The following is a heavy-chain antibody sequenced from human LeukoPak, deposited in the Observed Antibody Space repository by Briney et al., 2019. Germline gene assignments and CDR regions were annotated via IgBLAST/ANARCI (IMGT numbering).Heavy chain of an antibody. J-gene: IGHJ4*02. V-gene: IGHV3-23*01. Sequence: GGSLRLSCAASGFTFSTYGMSWVRQAPGKGLEWVSAISGSGGSTYYADSVKGRFTISRDNSKNTLYLQMNSLRAEDTAVYYCAKVGPTYCSGGSCYGRGFDYWGQGTLVTVSS. CDR3: AKVGPTYCSGGSCYGRGFDY. CDR1: GFTFSTYG. CDR2: ISGSGGST. D-gene: IGHD2-15*01.